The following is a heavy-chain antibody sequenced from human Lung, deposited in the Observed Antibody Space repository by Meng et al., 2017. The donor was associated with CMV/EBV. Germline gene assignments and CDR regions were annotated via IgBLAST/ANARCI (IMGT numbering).Heavy chain of an antibody. CDR1: GFPFRSCV. D-gene: IGHD3-3*01. Sequence: SGFPFRSCVLRWGRPAPGKGLAWVSAISGSGGSPYYADSVKGRFTISRDNSKNTLYLQMNSLRAEDTAVYYCAKEVRFLEWLSFDYWGQGTLVTVSS. CDR2: ISGSGGSP. CDR3: AKEVRFLEWLSFDY. V-gene: IGHV3-23*01. J-gene: IGHJ4*02.